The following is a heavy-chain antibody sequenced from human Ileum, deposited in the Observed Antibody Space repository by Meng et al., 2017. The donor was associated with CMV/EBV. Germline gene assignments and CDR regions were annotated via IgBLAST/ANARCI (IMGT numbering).Heavy chain of an antibody. D-gene: IGHD2-15*01. CDR1: GDSMNDYF. Sequence: QGHLPEPGPGLVKPSETLSLICTVSGDSMNDYFWTWIRQPAGKGLEWIGRIYSNGATNYNPSLQSRVTMSIDTSKNQFSLKVTSVTAADTAVYYCARWGSGMSPTADWFDPWGQGTLVTVSS. V-gene: IGHV4-4*07. CDR3: ARWGSGMSPTADWFDP. J-gene: IGHJ5*02. CDR2: IYSNGAT.